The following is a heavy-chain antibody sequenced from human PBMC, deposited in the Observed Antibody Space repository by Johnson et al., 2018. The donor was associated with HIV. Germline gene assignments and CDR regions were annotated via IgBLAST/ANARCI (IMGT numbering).Heavy chain of an antibody. CDR2: IKREIDGGTR. CDR1: GFTFSHAW. Sequence: VHLVESGGGLVQPGESLTLSCVASGFTFSHAWMSWVRQAPGKGLEWIGRIKREIDGGTRDYGAPVKGRFTISRDDSKNMVYLQMNSLKTDDTAVYYCTRGANSEGGSIWGQGTMVTVSS. CDR3: TRGANSEGGSI. D-gene: IGHD3-16*01. V-gene: IGHV3-15*01. J-gene: IGHJ3*02.